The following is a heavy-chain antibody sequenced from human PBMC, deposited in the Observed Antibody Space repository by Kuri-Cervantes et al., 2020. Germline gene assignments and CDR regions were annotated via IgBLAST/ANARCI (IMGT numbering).Heavy chain of an antibody. V-gene: IGHV3-13*01. J-gene: IGHJ5*01. CDR1: GFTFSNYD. CDR2: IGTAGDT. CDR3: AREPTVTTGWFDL. D-gene: IGHD4-17*01. Sequence: GESLKISCAASGFTFSNYDMHWVRQPTGKSLEWVSTIGTAGDTYYRASVKGRFTISRDNAKNSLYLQMNSLRVEDTAVYYCAREPTVTTGWFDLWGQGTLVTVSS.